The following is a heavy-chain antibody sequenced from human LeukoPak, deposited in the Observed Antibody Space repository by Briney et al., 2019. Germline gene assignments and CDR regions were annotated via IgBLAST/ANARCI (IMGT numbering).Heavy chain of an antibody. CDR1: GGSISSSSYY. J-gene: IGHJ4*02. CDR3: ASFKGEAARGDYFDY. V-gene: IGHV4-39*07. Sequence: SETLSLTCTVSGGSISSSSYYWGWIRQPPGKGLEWIGEINHSGSTNYNPSLKSRVTISVDTSKNQFSLKLSSVTAADTAVYYCASFKGEAARGDYFDYWGQGTLVTVSS. D-gene: IGHD3-16*01. CDR2: INHSGST.